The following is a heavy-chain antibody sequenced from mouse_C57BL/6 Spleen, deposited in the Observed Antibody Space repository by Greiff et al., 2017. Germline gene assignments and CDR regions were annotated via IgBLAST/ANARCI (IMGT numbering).Heavy chain of an antibody. CDR3: AREVEHNYYAMGY. CDR2: IYPGSGST. D-gene: IGHD3-1*01. CDR1: GYTFTSYW. V-gene: IGHV1-55*01. J-gene: IGHJ4*01. Sequence: VQLQQPGAELVKPGASVKMSCKASGYTFTSYWITWVKQRPGQGLEWIGDIYPGSGSTKYNEKFKSKATLTVDTSSSTAYMQLSSLTSEDSAVYYGAREVEHNYYAMGYWGQGTSVTVSS.